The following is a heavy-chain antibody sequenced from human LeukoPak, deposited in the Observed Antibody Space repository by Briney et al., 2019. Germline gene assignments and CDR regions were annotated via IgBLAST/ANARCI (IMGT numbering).Heavy chain of an antibody. D-gene: IGHD4-17*01. J-gene: IGHJ4*02. CDR1: GFTVSSNY. CDR2: IYSGGST. V-gene: IGHV3-53*01. Sequence: GGSLRLSCAASGFTVSSNYMSWVRQAPGKGLEWVSVIYSGGSTYYADSVKGRFTISRDNSKNTLYLQMNSLRAEDTAVYYCAKPRLGVTTAFDYWGQGTLVTVSS. CDR3: AKPRLGVTTAFDY.